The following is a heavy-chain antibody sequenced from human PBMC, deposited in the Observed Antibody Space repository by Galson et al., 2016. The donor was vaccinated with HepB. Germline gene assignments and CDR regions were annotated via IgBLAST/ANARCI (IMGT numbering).Heavy chain of an antibody. D-gene: IGHD3-16*01. CDR1: GFIFSSYS. V-gene: IGHV3-21*01. CDR3: ARPPEGDRRYFDL. Sequence: LRLSCAASGFIFSSYSMNWVRQAPGKGLEWVSFISITSSYKYYADSLKGRVTISRDNAKNSLYLQMNSLRAEDTAVYYCARPPEGDRRYFDLWGRGTLVTVSS. CDR2: ISITSSYK. J-gene: IGHJ2*01.